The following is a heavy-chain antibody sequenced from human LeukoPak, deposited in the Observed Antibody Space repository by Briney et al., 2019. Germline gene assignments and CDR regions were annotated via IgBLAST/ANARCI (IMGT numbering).Heavy chain of an antibody. CDR2: ISYDGGNK. V-gene: IGHV3-30*18. J-gene: IGHJ4*02. CDR1: GFTFSSYG. D-gene: IGHD1-26*01. Sequence: GGSLRLSCAASGFTFSSYGMHWVRQAPGKGLEWGAVISYDGGNKFYADSVRGRFTISRDNSKNTLYLQVNSLRAEDTAVYYCAKDLGGSLLPDYWGQGTLVTVCS. CDR3: AKDLGGSLLPDY.